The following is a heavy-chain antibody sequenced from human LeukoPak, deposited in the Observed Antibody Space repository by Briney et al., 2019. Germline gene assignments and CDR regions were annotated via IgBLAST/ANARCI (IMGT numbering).Heavy chain of an antibody. CDR3: AREGTMVRGADY. CDR2: IYSGGST. Sequence: GGSLRLSCAASGFTASSNYMSWVRQAPGKGLEWGSVIYSGGSTYYADSVKGRFTISRDNFKNTLYLQMNSLRAEDTAVYYCAREGTMVRGADYWGQGTLVTVSS. D-gene: IGHD3-10*01. V-gene: IGHV3-66*02. J-gene: IGHJ4*02. CDR1: GFTASSNY.